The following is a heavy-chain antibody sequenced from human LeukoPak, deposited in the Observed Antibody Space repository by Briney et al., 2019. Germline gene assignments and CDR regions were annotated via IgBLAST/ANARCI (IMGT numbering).Heavy chain of an antibody. V-gene: IGHV3-7*01. D-gene: IGHD3-10*01. J-gene: IGHJ4*02. CDR2: IKEDGSEK. CDR1: GFTFISYW. CDR3: ARFIRGVTQSSYDS. Sequence: GGSLRLSCAASGFTFISYWMSWVRQAPGKGLEWVANIKEDGSEKYNVDSVKGRFTISRDNAKNSLYLQMNSLRAEDTAVYYCARFIRGVTQSSYDSWGQGTLVTVSS.